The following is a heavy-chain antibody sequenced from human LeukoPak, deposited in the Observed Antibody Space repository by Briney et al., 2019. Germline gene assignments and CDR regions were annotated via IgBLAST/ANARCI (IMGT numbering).Heavy chain of an antibody. CDR1: GGSISSRPYY. CDR3: ARDFSSSSTVYYYYYMDV. J-gene: IGHJ6*03. V-gene: IGHV4-39*07. CDR2: ISSSGTT. D-gene: IGHD6-6*01. Sequence: SETLSLTCTVSGGSISSRPYYWGWVRQPAGKGLEWIGTISSSGTTYYSPSLKSRVTISLDTSKNQFSLKLSSVTAADTAIYYCARDFSSSSTVYYYYYMDVWGKGTTVTVSS.